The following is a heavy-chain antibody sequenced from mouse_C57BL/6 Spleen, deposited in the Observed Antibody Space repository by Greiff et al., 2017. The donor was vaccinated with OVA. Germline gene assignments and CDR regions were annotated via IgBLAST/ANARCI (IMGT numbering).Heavy chain of an antibody. CDR3: ARNWDQNWYFDV. CDR1: GYTFTDYY. CDR2: IYPGSGNT. J-gene: IGHJ1*03. D-gene: IGHD4-1*01. Sequence: QVQLQQSGAELVRPGASVKLSCKASGYTFTDYYINWVKQRPGQGLEWIARIYPGSGNTYYNEKFKGKATLTAEKSSSTAYMQLSSLTSEDSAVYFCARNWDQNWYFDVWGTGTTVTVSS. V-gene: IGHV1-76*01.